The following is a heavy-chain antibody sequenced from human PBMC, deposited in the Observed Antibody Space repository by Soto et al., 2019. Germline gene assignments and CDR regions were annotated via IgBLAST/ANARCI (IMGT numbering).Heavy chain of an antibody. CDR1: GFTFSSYS. D-gene: IGHD5-18*01. J-gene: IGHJ4*02. CDR2: ISSSSSYI. CDR3: ARVDTAMVTCFDY. Sequence: GGSLRLSCAASGFTFSSYSMNWVRQAPGKGLEWFSSISSSSSYIYYADSVKGRLTISRDNAKNSLYLQMNSLRAEDTAVYYCARVDTAMVTCFDYWGQGTLVTVSS. V-gene: IGHV3-21*01.